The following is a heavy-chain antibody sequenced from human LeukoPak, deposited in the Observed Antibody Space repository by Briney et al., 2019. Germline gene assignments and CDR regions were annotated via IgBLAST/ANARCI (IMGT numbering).Heavy chain of an antibody. V-gene: IGHV3-15*01. CDR1: GFTFSNAW. D-gene: IGHD3-10*01. J-gene: IGHJ3*02. CDR3: TIDRTMVRGVMDQEADAFDI. CDR2: IKSKTDGGTT. Sequence: GGSLRLSCAASGFTFSNAWMSWVRQAPGKGLEWVGRIKSKTDGGTTDYAAPVKGRFTISRDDSKNTLYLQMNSLKTEDTAVYYCTIDRTMVRGVMDQEADAFDIWGQGTMVTVSS.